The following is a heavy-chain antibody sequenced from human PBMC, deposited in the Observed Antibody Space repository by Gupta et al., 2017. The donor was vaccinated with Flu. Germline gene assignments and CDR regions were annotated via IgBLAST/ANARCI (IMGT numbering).Heavy chain of an antibody. CDR2: SSGTGVST. D-gene: IGHD3-10*01. Sequence: EVQLLESGGGLVQPGGSLRLSCTASGFTFRRYAMSWVRQAPGKGLEWAVGSSGTGVSTYDADSVKGYFTISRDNYKNTLYLQINSLRVEDTAIYRCASGSTIVRGMHLFDYWGQGTLVTVSS. V-gene: IGHV3-23*01. CDR1: GFTFRRYA. CDR3: ASGSTIVRGMHLFDY. J-gene: IGHJ4*02.